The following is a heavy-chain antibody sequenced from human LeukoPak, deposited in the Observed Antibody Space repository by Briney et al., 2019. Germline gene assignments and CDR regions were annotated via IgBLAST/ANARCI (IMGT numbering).Heavy chain of an antibody. CDR2: ISSSSSYI. Sequence: PGGSLRLSCAASGFTFSNYNMNWVRRAPGKGLEWVSSISSSSSYIYYADSVKGRFTISRDNANNSLYLQMNSLRAEDTTVYYCARIGDSGYGACDYWGQGSLVTVSS. J-gene: IGHJ4*02. CDR1: GFTFSNYN. D-gene: IGHD5-12*01. CDR3: ARIGDSGYGACDY. V-gene: IGHV3-21*01.